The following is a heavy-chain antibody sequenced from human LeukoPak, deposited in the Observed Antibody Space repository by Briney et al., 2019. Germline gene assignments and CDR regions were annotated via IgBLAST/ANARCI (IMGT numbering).Heavy chain of an antibody. CDR3: ARLGPLVPAAMWFKGGYFDY. D-gene: IGHD2-2*01. V-gene: IGHV4-34*01. CDR1: GGSFSGYY. CDR2: INHSGST. Sequence: PSETLSLTCAVYGGSFSGYYWSWIRQPPGKGLEWIGEINHSGSTNYNPSLKSRVTISVDTSKNQFSLKLSSVTAADTAVYYCARLGPLVPAAMWFKGGYFDYWGQGTLVTVSS. J-gene: IGHJ4*02.